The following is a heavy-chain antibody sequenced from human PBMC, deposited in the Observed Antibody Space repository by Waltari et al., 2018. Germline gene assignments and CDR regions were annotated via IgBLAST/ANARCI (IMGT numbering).Heavy chain of an antibody. CDR2: IYHSGRT. J-gene: IGHJ5*02. CDR3: ARAEGVAAGGKAYNYFDP. Sequence: QVQLQESGPGLVKPSETLSLTCSVSGYSLTSGYFWAWIRQPPGQGFEWIGKIYHSGRTAYNPSLERRGTISVDTSKNQFSLKLAAVTAADAALYDWARAEGVAAGGKAYNYFDPWGQGTLVTVSS. D-gene: IGHD2-15*01. CDR1: GYSLTSGYF. V-gene: IGHV4-38-2*02.